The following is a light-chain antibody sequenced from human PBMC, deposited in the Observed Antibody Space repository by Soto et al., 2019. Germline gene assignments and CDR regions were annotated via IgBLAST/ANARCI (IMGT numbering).Light chain of an antibody. Sequence: EVVITQSPATLSVSPGERATLSCRASHSVSINLAWYHQKPGQPPRLLIYGASSRATGIPDRFSGSGSGTDFTLTISRLEPEDFAVYYCHQYGSSPTFGQGTRLEIK. CDR3: HQYGSSPT. V-gene: IGKV3-20*01. CDR1: HSVSIN. J-gene: IGKJ5*01. CDR2: GAS.